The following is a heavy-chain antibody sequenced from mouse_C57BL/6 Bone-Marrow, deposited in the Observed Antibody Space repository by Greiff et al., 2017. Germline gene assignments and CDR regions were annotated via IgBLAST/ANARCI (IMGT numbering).Heavy chain of an antibody. J-gene: IGHJ4*01. CDR3: VRGHGDD. Sequence: EVQLQESGGGLVQPKGSLKLSCAASGFTFNTYAMHWVRQAPGKGLEWVARIRSKSGNYSTYYAESVKDRFTISRDDSQSMLYMQMNNLKSEDTAMYYCVRGHGDDWGKGTTVTVSS. CDR1: GFTFNTYA. CDR2: IRSKSGNYST. V-gene: IGHV10-3*01.